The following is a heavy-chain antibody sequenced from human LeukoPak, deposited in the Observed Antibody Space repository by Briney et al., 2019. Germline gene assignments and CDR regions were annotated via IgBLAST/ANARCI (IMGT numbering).Heavy chain of an antibody. Sequence: GGSLRLSCAASGFTFSSYEMNWVRQAPGKGLEWVSYISTSGSTIQYADSVKGRFTISRDDAKNSLYLQMNSLRAEDTAVYYCARRPDSVSDAPNAFDIWRQGTIVTVSA. D-gene: IGHD1-26*01. CDR1: GFTFSSYE. CDR3: ARRPDSVSDAPNAFDI. J-gene: IGHJ3*02. V-gene: IGHV3-48*03. CDR2: ISTSGSTI.